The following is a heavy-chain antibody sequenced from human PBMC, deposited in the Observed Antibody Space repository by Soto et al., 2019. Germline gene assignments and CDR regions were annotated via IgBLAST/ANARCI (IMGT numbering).Heavy chain of an antibody. J-gene: IGHJ4*02. CDR1: GGSFSGYY. V-gene: IGHV4-34*01. CDR2: INHSGST. Sequence: SETLSLTCAVYGGSFSGYYWSWIRQPPGKGLEWIGEINHSGSTNYNPSLKSRVTISVDTSKNQFSLKLSSVTAADTAVYYCARRYGNFDYWGQGTLVTVSS. D-gene: IGHD4-17*01. CDR3: ARRYGNFDY.